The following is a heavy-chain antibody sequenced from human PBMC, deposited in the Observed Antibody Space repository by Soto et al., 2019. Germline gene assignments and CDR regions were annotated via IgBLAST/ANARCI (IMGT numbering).Heavy chain of an antibody. CDR1: GGSISSGGYY. J-gene: IGHJ5*02. V-gene: IGHV4-31*03. D-gene: IGHD3-10*01. CDR2: IYYSGST. Sequence: QVQLQESGPGLVKPSQTLSLTCTVSGGSISSGGYYWSWIRQHPGKGLEWIGYIYYSGSTYYNPSLKSRVTISVDTSKNQFSLKLSSVTAADTAVYYCARYYGSGSYYTPEGSWFDPWGQGTLVTVSS. CDR3: ARYYGSGSYYTPEGSWFDP.